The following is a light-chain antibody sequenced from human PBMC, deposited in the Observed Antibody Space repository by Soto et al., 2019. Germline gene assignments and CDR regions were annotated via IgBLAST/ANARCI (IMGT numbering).Light chain of an antibody. J-gene: IGKJ4*01. CDR1: QSVSSY. CDR2: DAS. Sequence: EVVLTQSPGTLSLSPGERATLYCRASQSVSSYLAWYQQKPGQAPRLLIYDASNRATGIPARFSGSGSGTDFTLTISSLEPEDFAVYYCQQRSNWPRLTFGGGTKVDIK. V-gene: IGKV3-11*01. CDR3: QQRSNWPRLT.